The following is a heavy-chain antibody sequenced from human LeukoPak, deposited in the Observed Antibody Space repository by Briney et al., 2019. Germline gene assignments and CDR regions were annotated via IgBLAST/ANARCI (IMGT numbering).Heavy chain of an antibody. V-gene: IGHV4-34*01. Sequence: SETLSLTCAVYGGSFSGYYWSWIRQPPGKGLEWIGEINHSGSTNYNPSLKSRVTISVDTSKNQFSLKLSSVTAADTAVYYCARGILAYCGGDCYSPKKHFDYWGQGTLVTVFS. J-gene: IGHJ4*02. CDR2: INHSGST. CDR1: GGSFSGYY. D-gene: IGHD2-21*02. CDR3: ARGILAYCGGDCYSPKKHFDY.